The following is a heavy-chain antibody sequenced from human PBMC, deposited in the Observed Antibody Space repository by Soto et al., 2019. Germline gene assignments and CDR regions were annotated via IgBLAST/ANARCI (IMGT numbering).Heavy chain of an antibody. D-gene: IGHD6-13*01. CDR2: ISYDGSNK. Sequence: PGGSLRLSCAASGFTFSSYGMHWVRQAPGKGLEWVAVISYDGSNKYYADSVKGRFTISRDNSKNTLYLQMNSLRAEDTAVYYCAKDLGSPRYSSSWYTQYYYYGMDVWGQGTTVTSP. CDR3: AKDLGSPRYSSSWYTQYYYYGMDV. CDR1: GFTFSSYG. J-gene: IGHJ6*02. V-gene: IGHV3-30*18.